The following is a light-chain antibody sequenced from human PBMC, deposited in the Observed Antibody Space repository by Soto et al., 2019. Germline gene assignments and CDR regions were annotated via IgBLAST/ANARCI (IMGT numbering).Light chain of an antibody. J-gene: IGKJ1*01. CDR2: KAS. Sequence: DIQMPQSPSTLSGSVGARVTITCRASQTISSWLAWYQQKPGKAPKLLIYKASTLKSGVPSRFSGSGSGTEFTLTISSLQPDDFATYYCQHYNSYSEAFGQGTKVERK. CDR1: QTISSW. CDR3: QHYNSYSEA. V-gene: IGKV1-5*03.